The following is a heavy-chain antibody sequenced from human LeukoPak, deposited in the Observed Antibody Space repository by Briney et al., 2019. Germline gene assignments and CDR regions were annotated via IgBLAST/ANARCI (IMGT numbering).Heavy chain of an antibody. Sequence: GGSLRLSCVASGLTFSNYAMSSVRQAPGKGLEWVSTISGSGGSTYYADSVKGRFTISRDNSKNTLHLQMNSLRAEDTAVYYCAKGEEEYYYYGMEVWGQGTTVTVSS. D-gene: IGHD1-26*01. J-gene: IGHJ6*02. CDR3: AKGEEEYYYYGMEV. CDR2: ISGSGGST. V-gene: IGHV3-23*01. CDR1: GLTFSNYA.